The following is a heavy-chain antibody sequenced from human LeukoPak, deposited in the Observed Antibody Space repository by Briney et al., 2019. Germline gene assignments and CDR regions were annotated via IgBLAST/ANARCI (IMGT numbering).Heavy chain of an antibody. CDR1: GFTFSTYE. CDR3: TRRGGYFDY. Sequence: PGGSLRLSCAVSGFTFSTYEMNWVRQAPGKGLEWISCISAGGLTTYYADSVKGRFTISRDNARNSLYLQMNSLRAEDTAVYYCTRRGGYFDYWGQGSLVTVSS. D-gene: IGHD3-16*01. CDR2: ISAGGLTT. V-gene: IGHV3-48*03. J-gene: IGHJ4*02.